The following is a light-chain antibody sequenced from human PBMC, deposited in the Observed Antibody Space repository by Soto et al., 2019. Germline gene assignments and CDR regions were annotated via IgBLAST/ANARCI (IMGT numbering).Light chain of an antibody. V-gene: IGLV2-14*01. CDR2: DVS. CDR3: SSYTSRSTLA. Sequence: QSVLTQPASVSGSPGQSITISCTGTSSDVGGYNYVSWYQQHPGKAPKLMIYDVSDRPSGVSNRFSGSKSGNTASLTISGLQDEDEADYYCSSYTSRSTLAFGGGTKLTVL. CDR1: SSDVGGYNY. J-gene: IGLJ2*01.